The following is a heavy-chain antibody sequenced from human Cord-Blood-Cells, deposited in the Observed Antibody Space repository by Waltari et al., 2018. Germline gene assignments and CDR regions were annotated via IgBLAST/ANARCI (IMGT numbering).Heavy chain of an antibody. V-gene: IGHV4-34*01. CDR2: INHSGST. CDR1: GGSFSGYY. D-gene: IGHD3-10*01. CDR3: ARRARGSGSYYAFDI. Sequence: QVQLQQWGAGLLKPSETLSLTCAVYGGSFSGYYWSWIRQPPGKGLEWIGEINHSGSTNYNPSLKSGVTVSVDTSKNQFSLKLSSVTAADTAVYYCARRARGSGSYYAFDIWGQGTMATVSS. J-gene: IGHJ3*02.